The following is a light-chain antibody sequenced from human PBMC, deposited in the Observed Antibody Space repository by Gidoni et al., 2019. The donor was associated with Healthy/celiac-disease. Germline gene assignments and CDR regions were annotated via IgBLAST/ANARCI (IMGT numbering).Light chain of an antibody. V-gene: IGKV1-39*01. Sequence: DIQVTQSPSSLSASVGDRVTITCRASQSISSYLNLYQQKPGKAPTLLIYAASSFRSGVPSRSSGSGCGRVLTFTISSMQLEAFATFSCQQRESTSMYTFGQGTKLEIK. CDR2: AAS. CDR3: QQRESTSMYT. CDR1: QSISSY. J-gene: IGKJ2*01.